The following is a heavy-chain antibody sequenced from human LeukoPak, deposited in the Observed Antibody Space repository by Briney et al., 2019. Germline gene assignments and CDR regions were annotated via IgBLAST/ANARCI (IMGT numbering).Heavy chain of an antibody. CDR3: AKAPRVAAAGDIGYFQH. CDR2: ISYDGSNK. V-gene: IGHV3-30-3*01. D-gene: IGHD6-13*01. CDR1: GFTFSSYA. Sequence: PGGSLRLSCAASGFTFSSYAMHWVRQAPGKGLEWVAVISYDGSNKYYADSVKGRFTISRDNSKNTLYLQMNSLRAEDTAVYYCAKAPRVAAAGDIGYFQHWGQGTLVTVSS. J-gene: IGHJ1*01.